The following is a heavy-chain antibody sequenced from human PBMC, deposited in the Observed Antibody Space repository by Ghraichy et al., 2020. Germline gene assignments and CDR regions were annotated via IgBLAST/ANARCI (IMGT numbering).Heavy chain of an antibody. Sequence: SGPTLVKPTQTLTLTCTFSGFSLSTRGMCVSWIRQPPGKALEWLARIDWDDDKYYSTSLRTRLTISKDTSKNQVVLTMTNMDPVDSGTYYCARIHSAVVDHLSDYWGQGTPVTVSS. CDR3: ARIHSAVVDHLSDY. V-gene: IGHV2-70*11. CDR1: GFSLSTRGMC. D-gene: IGHD1-14*01. CDR2: IDWDDDK. J-gene: IGHJ4*02.